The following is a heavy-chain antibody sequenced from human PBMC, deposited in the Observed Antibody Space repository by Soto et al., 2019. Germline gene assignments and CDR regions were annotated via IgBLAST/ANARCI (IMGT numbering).Heavy chain of an antibody. J-gene: IGHJ5*02. CDR1: GGSVSSGSYY. CDR2: IYYSGGT. D-gene: IGHD2-15*01. CDR3: AGGPVVVVAASNWFDP. Sequence: SETLSLTCTVSGGSVSSGSYYWSWIRQPPGKGLEWIGYIYYSGGTNYNPSLKSRGTISVDPSKNQFSLKLSSVTAADTAVYYCAGGPVVVVAASNWFDPWGKGTLVTVSS. V-gene: IGHV4-61*01.